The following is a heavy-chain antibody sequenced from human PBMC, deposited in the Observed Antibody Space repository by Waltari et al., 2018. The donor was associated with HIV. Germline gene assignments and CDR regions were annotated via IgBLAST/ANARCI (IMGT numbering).Heavy chain of an antibody. CDR1: GYPFTSYG. V-gene: IGHV1-18*01. CDR2: ISAYNGNT. D-gene: IGHD6-13*01. CDR3: ARDQVMSSSWFNWFDP. J-gene: IGHJ5*02. Sequence: QVQLVQSGAAVKKPGASVKVSCTASGYPFTSYGIRWLRHAPGQGLEWMGWISAYNGNTNYAQKLQGRVTMTTDTSTSTAYMELRSLRSDDTAVYYCARDQVMSSSWFNWFDPWGQGTLVTVSS.